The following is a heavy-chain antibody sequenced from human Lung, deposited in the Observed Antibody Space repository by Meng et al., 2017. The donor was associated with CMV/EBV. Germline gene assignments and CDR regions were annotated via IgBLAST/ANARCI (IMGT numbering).Heavy chain of an antibody. J-gene: IGHJ4*02. CDR2: IESYSDGGTT. D-gene: IGHD3-3*01. CDR1: GFTFSSAW. Sequence: GGSLRLSCAASGFTFSSAWMSWVRQVPGKGLEWVGRIESYSDGGTTEYAAPVKGRFTISRDDSKKRLFLHMNSLKTEDTAVYYCTTDMAETITNVGGVITYFDHWGQGXLVTVSS. CDR3: TTDMAETITNVGGVITYFDH. V-gene: IGHV3-15*04.